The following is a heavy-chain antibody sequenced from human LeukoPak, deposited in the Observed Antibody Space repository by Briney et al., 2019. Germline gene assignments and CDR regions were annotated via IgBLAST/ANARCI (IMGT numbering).Heavy chain of an antibody. V-gene: IGHV3-30*18. CDR1: GFTFSSYG. CDR3: AKEGYNWSLDS. CDR2: ISYDGSNK. Sequence: GTSLRLSCAASGFTFSSYGMHWVRQAPGKGLEWVTLISYDGSNKYYADSVKGRFTISRDNSKNTLYLQMNSLRAEDTTVYYCAKEGYNWSLDSWGQGTLVTVSS. J-gene: IGHJ4*02. D-gene: IGHD1-20*01.